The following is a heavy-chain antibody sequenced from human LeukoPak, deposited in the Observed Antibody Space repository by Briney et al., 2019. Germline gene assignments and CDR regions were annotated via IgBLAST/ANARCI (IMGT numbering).Heavy chain of an antibody. D-gene: IGHD3-16*01. CDR3: AKFGVESPY. CDR1: GFTFDDYA. V-gene: IGHV3-9*01. Sequence: GGSLRLSCAASGFTFDDYAMHWVRQAPGKGLEWVSGISWNSGSIGYADSVKGRFTISRDNAKNSLYLQMNSLRAEDTALYYCAKFGVESPYWGQGTLVTVSS. CDR2: ISWNSGSI. J-gene: IGHJ4*02.